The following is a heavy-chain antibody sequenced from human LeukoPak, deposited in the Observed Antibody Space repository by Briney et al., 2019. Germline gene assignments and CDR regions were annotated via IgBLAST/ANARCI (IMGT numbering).Heavy chain of an antibody. CDR2: FDPEDGET. V-gene: IGHV1-24*01. CDR3: ATDSNPGFDY. J-gene: IGHJ4*02. D-gene: IGHD3-3*02. CDR1: VYTLTELS. Sequence: GASVKVSCTVSVYTLTELSMHWGGQAPGKGRKGMGGFDPEDGETIYAQKFQGRVTMTEHTSTDTAYMELSSLRSEDTAVYYCATDSNPGFDYWGQGTLVTVSS.